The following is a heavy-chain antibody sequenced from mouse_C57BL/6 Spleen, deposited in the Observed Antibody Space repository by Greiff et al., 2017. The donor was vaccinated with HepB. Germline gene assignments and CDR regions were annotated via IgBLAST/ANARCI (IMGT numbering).Heavy chain of an antibody. D-gene: IGHD2-1*01. CDR3: ARCGDYGNCGFDY. J-gene: IGHJ2*01. CDR2: IYPGDGDT. CDR1: GYAFSSSW. Sequence: VQLQESGPELVKPGASVKISCKASGYAFSSSWMNWVKQRPGKGLEWIGRIYPGDGDTNYNGKFKGKATLTADKSSSTAYMQLSSLTSEDSAVYFCARCGDYGNCGFDYWGQGTTLTVSS. V-gene: IGHV1-82*01.